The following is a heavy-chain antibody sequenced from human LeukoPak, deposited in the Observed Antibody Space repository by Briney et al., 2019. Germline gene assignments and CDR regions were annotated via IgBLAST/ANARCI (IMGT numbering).Heavy chain of an antibody. Sequence: WIRQPPGKGLEWVAFIRYDGSNKYYADSVKGRFTISRDNSKNTLYLQMNSLRAEDTAVYYCAKVVVPAATEIDYWGQGTLVTVSS. J-gene: IGHJ4*02. CDR2: IRYDGSNK. D-gene: IGHD2-2*01. V-gene: IGHV3-30*02. CDR3: AKVVVPAATEIDY.